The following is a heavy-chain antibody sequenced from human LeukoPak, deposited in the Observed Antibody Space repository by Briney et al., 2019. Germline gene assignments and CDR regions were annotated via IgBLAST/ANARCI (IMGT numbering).Heavy chain of an antibody. Sequence: SETLSLTCTVSGASVTDYYWSWIRQSPGKGLEWISYIHHSRNSDYNPSLMSRVTTSLDTSKNQFSLNLISVTAADTAVYYCTRVRWGLQSWSQGTLVTVSS. D-gene: IGHD7-27*01. CDR2: IHHSRNS. CDR1: GASVTDYY. J-gene: IGHJ5*02. V-gene: IGHV4-59*02. CDR3: TRVRWGLQS.